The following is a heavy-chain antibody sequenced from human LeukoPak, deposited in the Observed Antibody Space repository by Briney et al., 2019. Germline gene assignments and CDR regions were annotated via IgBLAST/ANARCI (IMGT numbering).Heavy chain of an antibody. CDR3: ARGERRHYYGMDV. Sequence: SEALSLTCAVSGGSISSGGYSWSWIRQPPGKGLEWIGYIYHSGSTYYNPSLKGRVTISVDRSKNQFSLKLSSVTAADTAVYYCARGERRHYYGMDVWGQGTAVTVSS. CDR1: GGSISSGGYS. J-gene: IGHJ6*02. D-gene: IGHD1-26*01. V-gene: IGHV4-30-2*01. CDR2: IYHSGST.